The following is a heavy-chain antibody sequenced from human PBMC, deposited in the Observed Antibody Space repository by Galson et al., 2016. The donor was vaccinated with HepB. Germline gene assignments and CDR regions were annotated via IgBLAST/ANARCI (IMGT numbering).Heavy chain of an antibody. CDR3: ARGSAIHYDFRGGYRTFDGFDI. D-gene: IGHD3-3*01. Sequence: ETLSLTCTVSGGSFSSYYWSWIRQPPRKGLEWIGNIYYSGGTKYNPSLKSRVTISPDTSKNQFSLKLTSVTAADTAVYYCARGSAIHYDFRGGYRTFDGFDIWGQGTMVTVSS. CDR1: GGSFSSYY. CDR2: IYYSGGT. J-gene: IGHJ3*02. V-gene: IGHV4-59*01.